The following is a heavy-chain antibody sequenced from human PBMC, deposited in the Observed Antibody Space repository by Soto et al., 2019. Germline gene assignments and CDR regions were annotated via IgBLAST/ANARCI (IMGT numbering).Heavy chain of an antibody. J-gene: IGHJ6*02. D-gene: IGHD2-8*02. V-gene: IGHV1-46*03. Sequence: QVQLVQSGAEVKKPGASVKVSCKASGYTFTSYYMHWVRQAPGQGLEWMGIINPSGGSTSYAQKFQGRVTLTRDTSTSTVYMELSSLRSEDTAVYYCARGWSMAPYYYYGMDVWGQGTTVTVSS. CDR1: GYTFTSYY. CDR3: ARGWSMAPYYYYGMDV. CDR2: INPSGGST.